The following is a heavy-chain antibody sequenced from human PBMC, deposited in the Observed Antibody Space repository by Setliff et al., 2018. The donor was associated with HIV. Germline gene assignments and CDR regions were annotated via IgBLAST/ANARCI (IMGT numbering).Heavy chain of an antibody. V-gene: IGHV4-59*11. D-gene: IGHD1-1*01. Sequence: KSSETLSLTCTVSGGSISSHYWSWIRQPPGKGLEWIGYIYYSGSTNYNPSLKGRVTISLDTSKNQFSLKLSSVTAADTAVYYCARGASTRDLDYWGQGTLVTVSS. CDR3: ARGASTRDLDY. J-gene: IGHJ4*02. CDR1: GGSISSHY. CDR2: IYYSGST.